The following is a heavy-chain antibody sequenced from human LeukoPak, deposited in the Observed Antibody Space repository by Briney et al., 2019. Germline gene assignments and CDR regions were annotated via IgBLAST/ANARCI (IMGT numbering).Heavy chain of an antibody. V-gene: IGHV4-34*01. Sequence: SETLSLTCAVYGGSFSGYYWSWIRQPPGKGLEWIGEINHSGSTNYNPSLKSRVTISVDTSKNQFSLKLSSVTAADTAVYYCARQLEGGGSLSSYLYYFDYWGQGTLVTVSS. CDR3: ARQLEGGGSLSSYLYYFDY. D-gene: IGHD6-6*01. CDR1: GGSFSGYY. CDR2: INHSGST. J-gene: IGHJ4*02.